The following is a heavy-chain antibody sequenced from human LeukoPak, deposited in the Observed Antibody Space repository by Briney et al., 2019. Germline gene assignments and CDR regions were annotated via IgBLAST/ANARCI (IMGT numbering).Heavy chain of an antibody. Sequence: SETLSLTCTVSGGSISSYYWSWIRQPPGKGLEWIGYIYYSGSTNYNPSLKSRVTISVDTSKNQFSLKLSSVTAADTAVYYCARHLAAVAAVAGFDYWGQGTLVTASS. J-gene: IGHJ4*02. D-gene: IGHD6-19*01. CDR3: ARHLAAVAAVAGFDY. V-gene: IGHV4-59*08. CDR1: GGSISSYY. CDR2: IYYSGST.